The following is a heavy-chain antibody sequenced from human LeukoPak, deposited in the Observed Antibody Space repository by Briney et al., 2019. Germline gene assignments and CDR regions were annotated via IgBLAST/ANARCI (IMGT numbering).Heavy chain of an antibody. CDR2: ITGNGGTT. CDR1: GFSFSNYG. CDR3: AKDYYYDYVWGSYRFPDY. D-gene: IGHD3-16*02. V-gene: IGHV3-23*01. J-gene: IGHJ4*02. Sequence: GGSLRLSCAASGFSFSNYGMNWVRQAPGKGLEWVSGITGNGGTTYYADSVKGRFTISRDNSRNTVYLQINSLRAEDTALYYCAKDYYYDYVWGSYRFPDYWGQGTLVTVSS.